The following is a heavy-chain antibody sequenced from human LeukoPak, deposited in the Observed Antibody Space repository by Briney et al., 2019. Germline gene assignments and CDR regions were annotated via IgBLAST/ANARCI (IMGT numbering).Heavy chain of an antibody. CDR1: GGSISSGGYY. J-gene: IGHJ4*02. CDR2: IYHSGST. D-gene: IGHD2-2*02. V-gene: IGHV4-30-2*01. CDR3: ARVRAIGLYLDY. Sequence: SETLSLTCTVSGGSISSGGYYWSWIRQPPGKGLEWIGYIYHSGSTYYNPSLKSRVTISVDRSKNQFSLKLSSVTAADTAVYYCARVRAIGLYLDYWGQGTLVTVSS.